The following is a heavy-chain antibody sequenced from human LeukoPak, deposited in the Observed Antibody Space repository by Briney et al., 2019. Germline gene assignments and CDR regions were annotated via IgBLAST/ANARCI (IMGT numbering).Heavy chain of an antibody. CDR2: IYFSGGT. CDR1: GGPISSYY. CDR3: ARASGLAPAYYYFDY. J-gene: IGHJ4*02. V-gene: IGHV4-59*01. Sequence: SETLSLTCTVSGGPISSYYWSWIRQPPGKGLEWIGYIYFSGGTNCNPSLKSRVTMSVDMSKNRFSLRLSSVTAADTAVYYCARASGLAPAYYYFDYWGQGTLVTVSS. D-gene: IGHD2-21*01.